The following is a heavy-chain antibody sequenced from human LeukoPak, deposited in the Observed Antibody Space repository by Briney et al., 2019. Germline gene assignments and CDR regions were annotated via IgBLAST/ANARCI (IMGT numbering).Heavy chain of an antibody. CDR2: ISSSGSTI. CDR3: ARYQGSVTVVTPSPLDY. D-gene: IGHD4-23*01. V-gene: IGHV3-11*01. Sequence: GGSLRLSCAASGFTFSDYYMSWIHQAPGKGLEWVSYISSSGSTIYYADSVKGRFTISRDNAYNSLYLRMNSLRAEDTAVYYCARYQGSVTVVTPSPLDYWGQGTLVTVSS. J-gene: IGHJ4*02. CDR1: GFTFSDYY.